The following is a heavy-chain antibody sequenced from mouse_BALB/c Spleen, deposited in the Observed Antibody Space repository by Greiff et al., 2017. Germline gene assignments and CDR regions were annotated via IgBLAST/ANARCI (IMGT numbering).Heavy chain of an antibody. Sequence: VHLVESGPGLVQPSQSLSITCTVSGFSLTSYGVHWVRQSPGKGLEWLGVIWSGGSTDYNAAFISRLSISKDNSKSQVFFKMNSLQANDTAIYYCARLGYYYGDYYAMDYWGQGTSVTVSS. V-gene: IGHV2-2*02. D-gene: IGHD1-1*01. CDR1: GFSLTSYG. CDR2: IWSGGST. J-gene: IGHJ4*01. CDR3: ARLGYYYGDYYAMDY.